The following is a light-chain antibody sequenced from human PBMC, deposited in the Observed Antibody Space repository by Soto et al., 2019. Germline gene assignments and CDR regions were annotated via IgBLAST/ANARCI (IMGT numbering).Light chain of an antibody. Sequence: DIQMTQSPSTLSASVGDGVTITCRASQNISVWLAWYQQSPGKAPKFLMYDASSLGTGVPSRFSGSGSGTEFTLTFRSLQPADSATYYCQQYDSSSQTFGQGTNLEIK. CDR1: QNISVW. CDR2: DAS. J-gene: IGKJ2*01. CDR3: QQYDSSSQT. V-gene: IGKV1-5*01.